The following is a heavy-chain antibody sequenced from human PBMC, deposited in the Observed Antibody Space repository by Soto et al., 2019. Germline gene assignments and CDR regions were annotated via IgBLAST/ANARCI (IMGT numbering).Heavy chain of an antibody. CDR1: GFTFSSYG. CDR3: ARVFDTYYFDS. D-gene: IGHD3-9*01. CDR2: IWFDGSNK. V-gene: IGHV3-33*01. J-gene: IGHJ4*02. Sequence: QVQLVESGGSVVQPGRSLRLSCAASGFTFSSYGMHWVRQAPGKGLEWVAVIWFDGSNKYYADSVKGRFTISRDNSKNTLYLQINSLRAEDTAVYYCARVFDTYYFDSGGQGTLVTVSS.